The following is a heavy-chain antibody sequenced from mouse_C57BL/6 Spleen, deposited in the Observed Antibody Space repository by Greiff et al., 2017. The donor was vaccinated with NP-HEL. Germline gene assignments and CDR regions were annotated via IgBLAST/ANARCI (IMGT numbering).Heavy chain of an antibody. J-gene: IGHJ2*01. CDR2: INPSTGGT. CDR3: ARRGLGGDYFDY. D-gene: IGHD4-1*01. Sequence: EVQLQQSGPELVKPGASVKISCKASGYSFTGYYMNWVKQSPEKSLEWIGEINPSTGGTTYNQKFKAKATLTVDKSSSTAYMQLKSLTSEDSAVYYCARRGLGGDYFDYWGQGTTLTVSS. CDR1: GYSFTGYY. V-gene: IGHV1-42*01.